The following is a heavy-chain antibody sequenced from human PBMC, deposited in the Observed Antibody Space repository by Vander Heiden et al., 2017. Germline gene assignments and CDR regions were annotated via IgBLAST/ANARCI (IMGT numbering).Heavy chain of an antibody. CDR3: ARGIYCGGDCYSDRNFDY. Sequence: QVQLVQSGAEVKKPGSSVKVSCKASGGTFRSYAISWVRQAPGQGLEWMGGIIPIFGTANYAQKFQGRVTITADESTSTAYMELSSLRSEDTAVYYCARGIYCGGDCYSDRNFDYWGQGTLVTVSS. D-gene: IGHD2-21*02. J-gene: IGHJ4*02. CDR2: IIPIFGTA. CDR1: GGTFRSYA. V-gene: IGHV1-69*01.